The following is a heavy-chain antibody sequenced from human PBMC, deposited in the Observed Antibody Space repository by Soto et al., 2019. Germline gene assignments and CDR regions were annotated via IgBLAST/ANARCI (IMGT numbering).Heavy chain of an antibody. CDR1: GYTFTSYG. V-gene: IGHV1-18*01. J-gene: IGHJ6*02. CDR3: AREREVLLWFGESPDYYYYGMDV. Sequence: RASVKVSCKASGYTFTSYGISWVRQAPGQGLEWMGWISAYNGNTNYAQKLQGRVTMTTDTSTSTAYMELRSLRSDDTAVYYCAREREVLLWFGESPDYYYYGMDVWGQGTTVTVS. D-gene: IGHD3-10*01. CDR2: ISAYNGNT.